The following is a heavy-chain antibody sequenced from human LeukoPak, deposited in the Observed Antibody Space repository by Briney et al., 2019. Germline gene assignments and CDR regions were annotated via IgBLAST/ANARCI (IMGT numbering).Heavy chain of an antibody. CDR2: IKEDGSQK. CDR1: GFTFGDYA. CDR3: ARVEILNWFDP. D-gene: IGHD1-1*01. V-gene: IGHV3-7*01. J-gene: IGHJ5*02. Sequence: GGSLRLSCTASGFTFGDYAMSWVRQAPGKGLEWVASIKEDGSQKYYVDSVKGRFTISRDNTQNSLYLQMNSLRAEDTAVYYCARVEILNWFDPWGQGTLVTVSS.